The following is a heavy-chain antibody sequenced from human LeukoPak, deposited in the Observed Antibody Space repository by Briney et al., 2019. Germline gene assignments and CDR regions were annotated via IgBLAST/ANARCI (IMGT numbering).Heavy chain of an antibody. J-gene: IGHJ4*02. Sequence: SETLSLTCAVYGGSFSGNYWRWIRQPPGKGLEWIGEINHSGSTNYNPSLKSRVTISVDTSKNQFSLKLSSVTAADTAVYYCARGLVVVPAAIRIGGFDYWGQGTLVTVSS. CDR2: INHSGST. D-gene: IGHD2-2*01. CDR3: ARGLVVVPAAIRIGGFDY. CDR1: GGSFSGNY. V-gene: IGHV4-34*01.